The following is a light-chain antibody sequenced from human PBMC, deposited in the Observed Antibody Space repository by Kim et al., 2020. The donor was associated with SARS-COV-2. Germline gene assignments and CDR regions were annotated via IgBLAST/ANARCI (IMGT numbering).Light chain of an antibody. J-gene: IGLJ1*01. Sequence: GQRVTSSCSGSSSNIGINVVNWYQQLPGTAPKLLIYDSNQRPSGVHDRFSGSKSGTSASLAISGLQSEDEADYFCATWDDSLTGFVLGTGTKVTVL. CDR2: DSN. V-gene: IGLV1-44*01. CDR1: SSNIGINV. CDR3: ATWDDSLTGFV.